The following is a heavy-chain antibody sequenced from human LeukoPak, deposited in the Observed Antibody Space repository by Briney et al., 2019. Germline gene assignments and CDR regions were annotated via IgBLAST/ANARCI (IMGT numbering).Heavy chain of an antibody. D-gene: IGHD6-19*01. CDR1: GFSFSRYV. J-gene: IGHJ1*01. V-gene: IGHV3-23*01. CDR3: AKDRIALAGTCPDS. Sequence: GGSLRLSCAASGFSFSRYVMSWVRQAPGKGLEWVSSISGSGHTYYADSAKGRFTVSRDNSNNTMYLQMSNLRAEDTAVYYCAKDRIALAGTCPDSWGQGTLVTVSS. CDR2: ISGSGHT.